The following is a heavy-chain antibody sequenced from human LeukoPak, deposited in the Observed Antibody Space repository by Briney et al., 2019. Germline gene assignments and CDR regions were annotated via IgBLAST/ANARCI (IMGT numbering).Heavy chain of an antibody. CDR1: GFTVSSNY. V-gene: IGHV3-66*02. Sequence: GGSLRLSGAASGFTVSSNYMSWVRQAPGKGLEWVSVIYSGGSTYYADSVKGRSTISRDNSKNTLYLQMNSLRAEDTAVYFCAKPSAGAGDYFDYWGQGTLVAVSS. J-gene: IGHJ4*02. D-gene: IGHD1-26*01. CDR3: AKPSAGAGDYFDY. CDR2: IYSGGST.